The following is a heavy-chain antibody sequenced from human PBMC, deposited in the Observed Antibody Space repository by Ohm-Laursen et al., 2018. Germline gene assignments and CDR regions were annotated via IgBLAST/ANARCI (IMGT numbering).Heavy chain of an antibody. D-gene: IGHD3-16*01. V-gene: IGHV3-30*18. J-gene: IGHJ4*02. Sequence: SLRLSCAASGFTFSNYGMHWVRQAPGKGLEWLTIISYDGSNKYYADSVKGRFTISRDNSKNTLHLQMNSLRAEDTALYYCAKDKGEAVRGTYYFDYWGQGTLVTVSS. CDR1: GFTFSNYG. CDR2: ISYDGSNK. CDR3: AKDKGEAVRGTYYFDY.